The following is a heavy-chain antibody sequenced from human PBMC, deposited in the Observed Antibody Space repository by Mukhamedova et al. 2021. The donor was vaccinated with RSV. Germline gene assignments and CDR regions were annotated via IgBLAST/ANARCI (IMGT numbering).Heavy chain of an antibody. D-gene: IGHD4-23*01. J-gene: IGHJ4*02. V-gene: IGHV4-61*03. CDR2: ILYSGST. Sequence: GLEWIGYILYSGSTHYNPSLKTRVTISVDTSKNLFSLKLISVTAADTAVYYCARSISTVASDWGQGTLVTGSS. CDR3: ARSISTVASD.